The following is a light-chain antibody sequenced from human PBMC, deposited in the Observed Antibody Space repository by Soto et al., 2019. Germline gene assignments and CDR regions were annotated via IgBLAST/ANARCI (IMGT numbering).Light chain of an antibody. Sequence: EIVFTQSPGTLSLSPGERATLSCRASQSVSSNYLAWYQQKPGQAPRLLIYAASSRATGIPDRCSGSGSGTDFTLTISRLEPEDFAEYYCQQYGSSPRTFGQGTKVDI. CDR3: QQYGSSPRT. V-gene: IGKV3-20*01. CDR1: QSVSSNY. J-gene: IGKJ1*01. CDR2: AAS.